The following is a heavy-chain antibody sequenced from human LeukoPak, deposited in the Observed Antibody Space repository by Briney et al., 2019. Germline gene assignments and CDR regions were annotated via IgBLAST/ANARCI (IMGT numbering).Heavy chain of an antibody. J-gene: IGHJ4*02. Sequence: GGALRLSCAASGFTFSSYGMSWVRQAPRKGLEWVSTNSGSGGSTYYADSVKGRFTISRDNSKNTLFLQMHSLRAEDTAVYYCAALPTGYQNFDYWGQGTLVTVSS. V-gene: IGHV3-23*01. CDR3: AALPTGYQNFDY. CDR2: NSGSGGST. CDR1: GFTFSSYG. D-gene: IGHD3-9*01.